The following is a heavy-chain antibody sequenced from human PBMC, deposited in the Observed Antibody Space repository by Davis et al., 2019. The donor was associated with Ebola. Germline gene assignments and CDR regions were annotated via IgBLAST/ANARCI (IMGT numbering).Heavy chain of an antibody. CDR2: INHSGST. V-gene: IGHV4-34*01. D-gene: IGHD3-22*01. Sequence: SETLSPTCAVYGGSFSGYYWSWIRQPPGKGLEWIGEINHSGSTNYNPSLKSRVTISVDTSKNQFSLKLSSVTAADTAVYYCARVGGSGYYSRDYYYYYGMDVWGQGTTVTVSS. CDR1: GGSFSGYY. J-gene: IGHJ6*02. CDR3: ARVGGSGYYSRDYYYYYGMDV.